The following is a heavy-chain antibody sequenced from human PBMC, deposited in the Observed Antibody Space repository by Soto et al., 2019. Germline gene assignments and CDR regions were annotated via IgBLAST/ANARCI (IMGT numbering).Heavy chain of an antibody. Sequence: GASVKVSCKASGYTFTSYGIIWVRQAPGQGFEWMGWISAYNGNTNYAQKLQGRVTMTTDTSTSTAYMELRSLRSDDTAVYYCARGGDRMYRYRPNASHICCPATMVTLS. V-gene: IGHV1-18*01. CDR1: GYTFTSYG. CDR2: ISAYNGNT. CDR3: ARGGDRMYRYRPNASHI. J-gene: IGHJ3*02. D-gene: IGHD5-18*01.